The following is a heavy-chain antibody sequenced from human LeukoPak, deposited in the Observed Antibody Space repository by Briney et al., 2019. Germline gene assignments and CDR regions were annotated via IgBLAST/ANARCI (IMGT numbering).Heavy chain of an antibody. J-gene: IGHJ4*02. CDR2: ISAYNGKT. V-gene: IGHV1-18*04. D-gene: IGHD3-10*01. CDR1: GFTFTSHG. CDR3: ARGGLSGSGSIDY. Sequence: GASVEVSCKASGFTFTSHGFTWVRQAPGQGLEWMGWISAYNGKTNYAQKLQGRVTMSTDTSTSTVYMELRSLRSDDTALYYCARGGLSGSGSIDYWGQGTLVTVSS.